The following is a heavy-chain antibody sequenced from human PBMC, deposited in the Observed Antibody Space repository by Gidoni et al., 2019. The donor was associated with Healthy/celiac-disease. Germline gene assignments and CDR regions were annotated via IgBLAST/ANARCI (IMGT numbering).Heavy chain of an antibody. Sequence: EVQLVESGGGLVQPGGSLKLSCAASGFTFRGSAMHWVRQASGKGLELFGRIRSKANSYATAYAASVKGRFTISRDDSKNTAYLQMNSLKTEDTAVYYCTATHLALGYCSGGSCPYYGMDVWGQGTTVTVSS. V-gene: IGHV3-73*02. J-gene: IGHJ6*02. CDR2: IRSKANSYAT. CDR1: GFTFRGSA. D-gene: IGHD2-15*01. CDR3: TATHLALGYCSGGSCPYYGMDV.